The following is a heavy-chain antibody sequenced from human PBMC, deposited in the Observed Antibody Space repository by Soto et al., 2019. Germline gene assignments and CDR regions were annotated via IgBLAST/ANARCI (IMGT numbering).Heavy chain of an antibody. CDR1: EFTFSNYG. CDR2: ILNDGSNR. Sequence: QVKLVESGGGVVQPGRSLRLSCAASEFTFSNYGMHWVRQAPGKGLEWVAVILNDGSNRFHADSVKDRFTISRDNSKNTLYLQINSLRAEDTAVYYCARDDEYSGNGMDVWGQGTTVTVS. CDR3: ARDDEYSGNGMDV. D-gene: IGHD3-10*01. J-gene: IGHJ6*02. V-gene: IGHV3-33*01.